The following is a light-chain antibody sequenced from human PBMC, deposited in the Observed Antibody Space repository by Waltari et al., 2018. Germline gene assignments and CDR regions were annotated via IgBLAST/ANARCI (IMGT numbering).Light chain of an antibody. V-gene: IGKV1-39*01. CDR1: QTIANR. CDR2: GAS. CDR3: QQSFVVPLT. Sequence: DIQMTQSPASLSASVGDRVTISCRASQTIANRLNWFRQKPGEAPKLLIFGASTLFSGVPSRFSGSGSGTDFTLTISSLQPEDFALYFCQQSFVVPLTFGGGTKVAIK. J-gene: IGKJ4*01.